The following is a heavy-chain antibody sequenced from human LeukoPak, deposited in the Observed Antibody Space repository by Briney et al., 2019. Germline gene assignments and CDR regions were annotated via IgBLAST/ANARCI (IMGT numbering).Heavy chain of an antibody. D-gene: IGHD6-13*01. J-gene: IGHJ4*02. CDR2: VSGPGGST. CDR3: ASQSSWGTFFDY. CDR1: GFSFISYA. V-gene: IGHV3-23*01. Sequence: GGSLRLSCAASGFSFISYAMNWVRQTAGAGLEWVSAVSGPGGSTYYTDSVRGRFTIARDNSNNTLYLQMSGLRSEDTAVYYCASQSSWGTFFDYWGQGTLVTVSS.